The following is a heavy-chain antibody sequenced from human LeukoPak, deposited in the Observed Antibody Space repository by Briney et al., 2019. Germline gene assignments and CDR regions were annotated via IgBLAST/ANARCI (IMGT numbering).Heavy chain of an antibody. D-gene: IGHD3-3*01. V-gene: IGHV3-48*01. Sequence: GGSLRLSCAASGFTFSSYSMNWVRQAPGKGLEWISYISSASNTIYYADSVKGRFTISRDNAKNSVYLQMNSLRAEDTAVYYCARDTPNYDFWSGYYPHFDYWGQGTLVTVSS. CDR2: ISSASNTI. CDR3: ARDTPNYDFWSGYYPHFDY. J-gene: IGHJ4*02. CDR1: GFTFSSYS.